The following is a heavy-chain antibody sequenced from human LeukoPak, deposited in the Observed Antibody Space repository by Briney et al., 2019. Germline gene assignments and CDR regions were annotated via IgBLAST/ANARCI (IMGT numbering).Heavy chain of an antibody. J-gene: IGHJ2*01. Sequence: GSLRLSCAASGFTFRDYYMSWIRQAPGKGLEWISYIISSAGTIHYVDSVKGRFTISRDNAKNSLYLQMDSLRVEDTAVYYCATSVTRRRLDWFIDLWGRGTLVSVSS. V-gene: IGHV3-11*04. D-gene: IGHD4-17*01. CDR2: IISSAGTI. CDR1: GFTFRDYY. CDR3: ATSVTRRRLDWFIDL.